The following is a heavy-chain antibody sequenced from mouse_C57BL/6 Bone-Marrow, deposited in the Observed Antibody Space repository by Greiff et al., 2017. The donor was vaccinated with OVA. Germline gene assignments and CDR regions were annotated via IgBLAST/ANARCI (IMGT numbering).Heavy chain of an antibody. Sequence: EVKLVESGGGLVKPGGSLKLSCAASGFTFSSYAMSWVRQTPEKRLEWVATISDGGSYTYYPDNVKGRFTISRDNAKNNLYLQMSHLKSEDTAMYYCAREGYYGSSDYFDYWGQGTTLTVSS. CDR1: GFTFSSYA. D-gene: IGHD1-1*01. CDR3: AREGYYGSSDYFDY. J-gene: IGHJ2*01. CDR2: ISDGGSYT. V-gene: IGHV5-4*01.